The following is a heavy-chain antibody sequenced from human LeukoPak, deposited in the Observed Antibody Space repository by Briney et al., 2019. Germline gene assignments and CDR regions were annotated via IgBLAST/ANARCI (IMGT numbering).Heavy chain of an antibody. J-gene: IGHJ4*02. CDR3: VKDSPPRYSGSPPAY. CDR1: GFTFSDYY. V-gene: IGHV3-11*01. Sequence: GGSLRLSCAASGFTFSDYYMTWLRQAPGKGLEWLSYISNSGSTVFYADSVKGRFTVSRDNAKRSLYLQIESLRDDDTAVYYCVKDSPPRYSGSPPAYWGQGTLVTVSS. CDR2: ISNSGSTV. D-gene: IGHD1-26*01.